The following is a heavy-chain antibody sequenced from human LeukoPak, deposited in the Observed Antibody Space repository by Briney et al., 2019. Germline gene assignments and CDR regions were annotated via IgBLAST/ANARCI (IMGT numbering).Heavy chain of an antibody. CDR1: GFTCSNAW. D-gene: IGHD2-8*01. CDR2: IKSKTDGGTT. Sequence: GGSLRLSCAASGFTCSNAWMSWVRQAPGKGLEWVGRIKSKTDGGTTDYAAPVKGRFTISRDDSKNTLYLQMNSLKTEDTAVYYCTTVQVDCTNGVCHTNAMKVVAVAANFDYWGQGTLVTVSS. CDR3: TTVQVDCTNGVCHTNAMKVVAVAANFDY. V-gene: IGHV3-15*01. J-gene: IGHJ4*02.